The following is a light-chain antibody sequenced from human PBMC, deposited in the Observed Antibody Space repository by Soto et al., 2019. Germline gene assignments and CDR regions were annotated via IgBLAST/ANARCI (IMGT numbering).Light chain of an antibody. CDR2: SAS. Sequence: EIVMTQSPATLSVSPGGRATLSCRASQSVSSTLAWYQQKPGQAPRLLIYSASTRATGFPARFSGSGSGTEFTLTISSLQSEDFAVYYCQQYNSYSYTFGQGTKLEIK. J-gene: IGKJ2*01. CDR3: QQYNSYSYT. CDR1: QSVSST. V-gene: IGKV3-15*01.